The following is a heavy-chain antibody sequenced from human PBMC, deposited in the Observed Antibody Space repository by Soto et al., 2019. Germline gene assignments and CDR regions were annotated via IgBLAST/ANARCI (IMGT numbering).Heavy chain of an antibody. CDR2: INPNSGGT. J-gene: IGHJ3*02. V-gene: IGHV1-2*04. CDR3: ARIKGGVTTQSGNGAFDI. Sequence: ASVKVSCKASGYTFTGYYMHWVRQAPGQGLEWMGWINPNSGGTNYAQKFQGWVTMTRDTSISTAYMELSRLRSDDTAVYYCARIKGGVTTQSGNGAFDIWGQGTMVTVSS. CDR1: GYTFTGYY. D-gene: IGHD4-17*01.